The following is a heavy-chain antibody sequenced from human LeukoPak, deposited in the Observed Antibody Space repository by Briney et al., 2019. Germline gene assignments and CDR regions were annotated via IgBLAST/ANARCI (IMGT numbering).Heavy chain of an antibody. CDR1: GGSSSGYY. V-gene: IGHV4-34*01. D-gene: IGHD3-16*02. CDR3: ARSPDYVWGSYRYPHDY. CDR2: INHSGST. J-gene: IGHJ4*02. Sequence: SETLSLTCAVYGGSSSGYYWSWIRQPPGKGLEWIGEINHSGSTNYNPSLKSRVTISVDTSKNQFSLKLSSVTAADTAVYYCARSPDYVWGSYRYPHDYWGQGTLVTVSS.